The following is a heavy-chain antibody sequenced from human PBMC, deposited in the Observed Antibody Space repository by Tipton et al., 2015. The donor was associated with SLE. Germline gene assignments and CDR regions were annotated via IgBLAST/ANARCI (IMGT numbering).Heavy chain of an antibody. J-gene: IGHJ4*02. Sequence: SLRLSCAVSGGSISSSNWWSWVRQPPGKGLEWIGEINHSGSTNYSPSLKSRVTISVDTSKNQFSLKLSSVTAADTAVYYCARGGRDGYNSQAFDYWGQGTLVTVSS. D-gene: IGHD5-24*01. CDR2: INHSGST. V-gene: IGHV4-4*02. CDR1: GGSISSSNW. CDR3: ARGGRDGYNSQAFDY.